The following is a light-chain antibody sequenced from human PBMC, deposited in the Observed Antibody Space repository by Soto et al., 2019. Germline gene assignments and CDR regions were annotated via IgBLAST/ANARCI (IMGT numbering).Light chain of an antibody. CDR2: SAS. V-gene: IGKV3D-20*02. CDR3: QQRSDWPLT. Sequence: EIVMTQSPATLSVSPGERATLSCRASQSVSNNYLAWYQQKPGQAPRLLIHSASSRATGIPDRFSAGGTGTDFTLAISSLEPEDFALYYCQQRSDWPLTFGGGTKVDIK. J-gene: IGKJ4*01. CDR1: QSVSNNY.